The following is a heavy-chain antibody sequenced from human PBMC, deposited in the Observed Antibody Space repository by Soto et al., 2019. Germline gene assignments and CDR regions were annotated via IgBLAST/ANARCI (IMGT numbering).Heavy chain of an antibody. CDR3: ARGGFGMDV. Sequence: SATLSLTCSVSGGSISGYYWSWIRQPPGKGLEWIGYIYYSGSTKYNPSLKSRATISADTSKDQFSLKLNSLTTADTAVYYCARGGFGMDVWGQGTTVTVSS. J-gene: IGHJ6*02. CDR2: IYYSGST. V-gene: IGHV4-59*01. CDR1: GGSISGYY.